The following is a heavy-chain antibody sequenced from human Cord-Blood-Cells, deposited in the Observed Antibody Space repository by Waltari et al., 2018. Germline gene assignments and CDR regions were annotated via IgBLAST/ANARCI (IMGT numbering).Heavy chain of an antibody. D-gene: IGHD6-13*01. CDR1: GGTFSSYA. CDR3: ATFPAAGSVGDAFDI. J-gene: IGHJ3*02. Sequence: QVQLVQSGADVKKPGSSVKVSCKSSGGTFSSYAISWLRQAAGQGLEWMGGIIPIFGTANYAQKFQGRVTITADESTSTAYMELSSLRSEDTAVYYCATFPAAGSVGDAFDIWGQGTMVTVSS. V-gene: IGHV1-69*01. CDR2: IIPIFGTA.